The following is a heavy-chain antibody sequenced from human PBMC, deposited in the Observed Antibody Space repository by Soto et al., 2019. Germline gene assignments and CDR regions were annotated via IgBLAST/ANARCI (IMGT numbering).Heavy chain of an antibody. CDR2: IYYSGST. J-gene: IGHJ3*02. Sequence: PSETLSLTCTVSGGSIRSYYWSWIRQPPGKGLEWIGYIYYSGSTNYNPSLKSRVTISVDTSKNQFSLRLSSVTAADTAVYYCARFADILTGAFDIWGQGTMVTVSS. CDR3: ARFADILTGAFDI. D-gene: IGHD3-9*01. CDR1: GGSIRSYY. V-gene: IGHV4-59*01.